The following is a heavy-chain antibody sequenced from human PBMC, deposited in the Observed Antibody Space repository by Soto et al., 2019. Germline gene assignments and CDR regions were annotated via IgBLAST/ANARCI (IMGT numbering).Heavy chain of an antibody. D-gene: IGHD5-18*01. J-gene: IGHJ4*02. CDR1: GFTFRSYG. CDR2: IPYDRGNS. V-gene: IGHV3-30*18. CDR3: AKDREYSYGYADY. Sequence: ESGGGVVQPGRSLRLSCAASGFTFRSYGMYWVRQAPGRGLEWVAFIPYDRGNSYYADSVKGRFTISRDNSKNTLYLQMNSLTAEDTAVYYCAKDREYSYGYADYWGQGALVTVSS.